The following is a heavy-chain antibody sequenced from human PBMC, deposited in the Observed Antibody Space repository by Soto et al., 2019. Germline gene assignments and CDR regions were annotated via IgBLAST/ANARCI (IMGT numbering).Heavy chain of an antibody. J-gene: IGHJ4*02. CDR2: ISAHNGDT. V-gene: IGHV1-18*04. Sequence: ASVKVSCKASGYSFATYGFSCVRQAPGQGLECVGWISAHNGDTHYSQKFQGRVTLTTDTSTNTGYMGLRSLTSDDTAVYFCATEPIYYNDGSGYYPLGHWGQGTLVTVSS. CDR3: ATEPIYYNDGSGYYPLGH. D-gene: IGHD3-22*01. CDR1: GYSFATYG.